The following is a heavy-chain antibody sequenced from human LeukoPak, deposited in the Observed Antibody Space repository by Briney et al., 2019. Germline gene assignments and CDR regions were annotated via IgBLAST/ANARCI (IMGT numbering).Heavy chain of an antibody. V-gene: IGHV4-59*01. Sequence: SETLSLTCTVSGGSISSYYWSWIRQPPGKGLEWIGYIQYSGSTNYNPSLQSRVTISVDTSKNQFSLKLTSVTAADTAVYYCARSIYTTSSHPYFLDYWGRGTLVTVSS. J-gene: IGHJ4*02. CDR3: ARSIYTTSSHPYFLDY. CDR1: GGSISSYY. CDR2: IQYSGST. D-gene: IGHD6-6*01.